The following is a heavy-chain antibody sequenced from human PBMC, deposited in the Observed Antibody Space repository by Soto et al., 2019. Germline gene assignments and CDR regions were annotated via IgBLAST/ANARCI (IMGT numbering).Heavy chain of an antibody. J-gene: IGHJ3*02. V-gene: IGHV3-11*01. CDR1: GFTSRDYY. CDR2: ISSSGTGI. Sequence: PGGSLRLSCAASGFTSRDYYMTWIRQAPGKGLEWVSYISSSGTGIYYADSVKGRFTISRDNAKNSLYLQMSSLRAEDTAVYYCARAYSDAFDIWGQGTMVTVS. D-gene: IGHD2-15*01. CDR3: ARAYSDAFDI.